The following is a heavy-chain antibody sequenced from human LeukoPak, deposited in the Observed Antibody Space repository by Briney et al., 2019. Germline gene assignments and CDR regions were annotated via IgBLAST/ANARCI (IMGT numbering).Heavy chain of an antibody. D-gene: IGHD3-3*01. CDR2: INPKSGNT. Sequence: GASVKVSCKASGYTFTTLDINWVRQATGQGLEWMGWINPKSGNTNYAQKLQGRVTMTTDTSTSTAYMELRSLRSDDTAVYYCARDQAPIFGGTGGNWFDPWGQGTLVTVSS. V-gene: IGHV1-18*01. CDR1: GYTFTTLD. CDR3: ARDQAPIFGGTGGNWFDP. J-gene: IGHJ5*02.